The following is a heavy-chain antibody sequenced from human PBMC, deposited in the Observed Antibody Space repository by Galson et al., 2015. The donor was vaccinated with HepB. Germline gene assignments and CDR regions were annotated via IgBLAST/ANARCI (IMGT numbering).Heavy chain of an antibody. J-gene: IGHJ6*02. D-gene: IGHD6-19*01. CDR3: ARDTGKQWLVFYYGMDV. CDR2: ISSSSSTI. CDR1: GFTFSSYS. Sequence: SLRLSCAASGFTFSSYSMNWVRQAPGKGLEWVSYISSSSSTIYYADSVKGRFTISRDNAKNSLYLQMNSLRDEDTAVYYCARDTGKQWLVFYYGMDVWGQGTTVTVSS. V-gene: IGHV3-48*02.